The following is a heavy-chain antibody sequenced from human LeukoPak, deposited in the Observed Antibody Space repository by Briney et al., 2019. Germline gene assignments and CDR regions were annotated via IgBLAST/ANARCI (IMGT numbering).Heavy chain of an antibody. CDR2: IYYSGRT. CDR3: ARDRGAYCSGGSCYSQPYNWFDP. CDR1: GGSISSSSYY. J-gene: IGHJ5*02. V-gene: IGHV4-39*07. D-gene: IGHD2-15*01. Sequence: SETLSLTCTVSGGSISSSSYYWGWIRQPPGKGLEWIRTIYYSGRTYYNPSLKSRVTISVDMSKNQFSLKLSSVTAADTAVYYCARDRGAYCSGGSCYSQPYNWFDPWGQGTLVTVSS.